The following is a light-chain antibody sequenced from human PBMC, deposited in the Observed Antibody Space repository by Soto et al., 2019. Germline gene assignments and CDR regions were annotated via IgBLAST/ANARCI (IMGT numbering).Light chain of an antibody. CDR1: SRDVGGYNY. CDR2: EVS. J-gene: IGLJ1*01. CDR3: TSYAGSNSYV. Sequence: HSARTQPPSASGSPGQSVPISCTGNSRDVGGYNYVSWYQQHPGKAPKLMIYEVSERPSGVPDRFSGSKSGNTASLTVSGLQAEDEADYYCTSYAGSNSYVFGTGTKVTVL. V-gene: IGLV2-8*01.